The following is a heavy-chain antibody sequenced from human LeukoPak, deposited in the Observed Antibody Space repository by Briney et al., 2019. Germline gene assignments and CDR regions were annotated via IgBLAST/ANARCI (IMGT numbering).Heavy chain of an antibody. J-gene: IGHJ4*02. CDR1: GYTFTGYY. D-gene: IGHD3-10*01. CDR3: ARSSALLWFGGFDY. Sequence: ASVKVSCKASGYTFTGYYMHWVRQAPGQGLEWMGWINPNSGGTNYAQKFQGRVTMTRDTSISTAYMEPSRLRSDDTAVYYCARSSALLWFGGFDYWGQGTLVTVSS. V-gene: IGHV1-2*02. CDR2: INPNSGGT.